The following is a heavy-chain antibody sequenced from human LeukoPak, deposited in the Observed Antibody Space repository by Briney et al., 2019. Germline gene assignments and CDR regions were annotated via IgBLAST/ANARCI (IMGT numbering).Heavy chain of an antibody. Sequence: PSETLSLTCTVSGGSISSSSYYWGRIRQPPGKGLEWIGSIYYSGSTYYNPSLKSRVTISVDTSKNQFSLKLSSVTAADTAVYYCARRILYCSGGSCYSGVDYWGQGTLVTVSS. CDR1: GGSISSSSYY. CDR2: IYYSGST. CDR3: ARRILYCSGGSCYSGVDY. D-gene: IGHD2-15*01. V-gene: IGHV4-39*01. J-gene: IGHJ4*02.